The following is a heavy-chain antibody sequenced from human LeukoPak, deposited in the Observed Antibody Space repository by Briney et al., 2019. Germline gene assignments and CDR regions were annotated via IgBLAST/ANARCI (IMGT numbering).Heavy chain of an antibody. V-gene: IGHV6-1*01. D-gene: IGHD2-2*01. Sequence: SQTLSLTCAISGDSASSNSVTWNWIRQSPSRGLEWLGRTYYRSTWYNNYAVSVRGRITVNPDTSKNQFSLHLNSVTPEDTAVYYCARRLTQYDCFDPWGQGILVTVSS. CDR1: GDSASSNSVT. CDR2: TYYRSTWYN. J-gene: IGHJ5*02. CDR3: ARRLTQYDCFDP.